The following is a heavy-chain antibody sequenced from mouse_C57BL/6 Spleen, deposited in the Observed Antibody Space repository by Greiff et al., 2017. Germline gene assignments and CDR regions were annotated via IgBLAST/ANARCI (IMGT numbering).Heavy chain of an antibody. V-gene: IGHV1-69*01. J-gene: IGHJ4*01. Sequence: VQLQQPGAELVMPGASVKLSCKASGYTFTSYWMHWVKQRPGQGLEWIGEIDPSDSYTNYNQKFKGKSTLTVDKSSSTAYMQLSSLTSEDSAVYYCARWTVVATYYAMDYWGQGTSVTVSS. D-gene: IGHD1-1*01. CDR3: ARWTVVATYYAMDY. CDR1: GYTFTSYW. CDR2: IDPSDSYT.